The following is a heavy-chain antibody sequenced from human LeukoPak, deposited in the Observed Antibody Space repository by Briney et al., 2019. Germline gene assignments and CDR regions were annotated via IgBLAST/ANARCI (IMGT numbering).Heavy chain of an antibody. Sequence: SSETLSLTCAVSGDSFSSHYWTWIRQSPGTGLEWIGYISHIGRTNYNPSLKSRVTISIDTSKNQFSLKLRSVTAADTAVYYCARDLVTVTKGFDIWGQGTMVSVSS. CDR2: ISHIGRT. D-gene: IGHD4-17*01. V-gene: IGHV4-59*11. CDR1: GDSFSSHY. J-gene: IGHJ3*02. CDR3: ARDLVTVTKGFDI.